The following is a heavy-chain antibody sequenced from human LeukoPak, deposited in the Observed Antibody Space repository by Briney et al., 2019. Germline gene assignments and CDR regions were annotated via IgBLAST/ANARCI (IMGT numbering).Heavy chain of an antibody. Sequence: GASGKVSCKASGYTFTGYYMHWVRQAPGQGLEWMGWINPNSGGTNYAQKFQGRVTMTRDTSISTAYMELSRLRSDDTAVYYCARDGVGYYDSSGYYYFQHWGQGTLVTVSS. CDR2: INPNSGGT. J-gene: IGHJ1*01. V-gene: IGHV1-2*02. CDR1: GYTFTGYY. D-gene: IGHD3-22*01. CDR3: ARDGVGYYDSSGYYYFQH.